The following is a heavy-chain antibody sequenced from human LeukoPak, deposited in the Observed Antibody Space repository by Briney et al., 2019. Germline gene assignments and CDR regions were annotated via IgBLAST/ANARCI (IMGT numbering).Heavy chain of an antibody. Sequence: GSLRLSCVASGFTFSTYWIHWVRQAPGKGLEWVANINQDGSDKNYVDSVKGRFTISRDSAKNSLYLQMNSLRAEDTAVYYCAREGSSSSYFDYWGQGTLVTVSS. V-gene: IGHV3-7*01. D-gene: IGHD6-6*01. J-gene: IGHJ4*02. CDR3: AREGSSSSYFDY. CDR2: INQDGSDK. CDR1: GFTFSTYW.